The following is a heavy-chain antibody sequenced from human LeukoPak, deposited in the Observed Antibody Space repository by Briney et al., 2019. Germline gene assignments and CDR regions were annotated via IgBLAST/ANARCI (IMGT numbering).Heavy chain of an antibody. V-gene: IGHV3-23*01. CDR2: ISGSGGGT. CDR3: AKRGVVIRVILVGFHKEAYYFDS. CDR1: GITLSNYG. Sequence: GGSLRLSCAVSGITLSNYGMSWVRQAPGKGLEWVAGISGSGGGTSYADSVKGRFTISRDNPKNTLYLQMNSLRAEDTAVYFCAKRGVVIRVILVGFHKEAYYFDSWGQGALVTVSS. J-gene: IGHJ4*02. D-gene: IGHD3-22*01.